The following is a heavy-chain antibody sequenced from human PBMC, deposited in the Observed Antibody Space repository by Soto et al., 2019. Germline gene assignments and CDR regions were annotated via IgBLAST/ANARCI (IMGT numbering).Heavy chain of an antibody. CDR3: AKDQDYASGSHLLP. V-gene: IGHV3-30*18. CDR1: GLIFSNFD. CDR2: ISYDGSKK. J-gene: IGHJ5*02. D-gene: IGHD3-10*01. Sequence: GGSLRLSCAASGLIFSNFDMHWVRQAPGKGLEWVAVISYDGSKKYYADSVKGRFTISRDNSKNTLYLQMNSLRAEDTAVYYCAKDQDYASGSHLLPWGQGSLVTVSS.